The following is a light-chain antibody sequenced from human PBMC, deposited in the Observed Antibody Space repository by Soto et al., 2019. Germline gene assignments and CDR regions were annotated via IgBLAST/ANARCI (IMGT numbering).Light chain of an antibody. CDR2: DVS. Sequence: QSVLTQPASVSGSPGQSITISCTGTSSDVGGYNYVSWYQQHPGKAPKLMIYDVSNRPSGVSNRFSGSKSGKTASPTLSGFRAEDEADYYGGSYTSSSLFYFFGSGPRATAL. V-gene: IGLV2-14*01. CDR1: SSDVGGYNY. J-gene: IGLJ1*01. CDR3: GSYTSSSLFYF.